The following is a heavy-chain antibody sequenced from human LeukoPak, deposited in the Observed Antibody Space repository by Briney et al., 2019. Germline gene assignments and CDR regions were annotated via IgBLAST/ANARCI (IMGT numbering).Heavy chain of an antibody. CDR3: ARGGRGSSWSDSKFDY. J-gene: IGHJ4*02. Sequence: PGGSLRLSCAASGFTLSSYDMHWVRQATGKGLEWVSTIGLAGDTYYPDSVKGRFTISGENAKSSLYLQMNSLRAGDTAVYYCARGGRGSSWSDSKFDYWGQGTLVTVSS. CDR1: GFTLSSYD. CDR2: IGLAGDT. D-gene: IGHD6-13*01. V-gene: IGHV3-13*01.